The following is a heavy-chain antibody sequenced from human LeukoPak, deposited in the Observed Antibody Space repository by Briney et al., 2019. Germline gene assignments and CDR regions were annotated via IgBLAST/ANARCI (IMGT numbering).Heavy chain of an antibody. Sequence: PGGSLRLSCAASGFTFSSYSMNWVRQAPGKGLEWVSYISSSSSTIYYADSVKGRFTISRDNAKNSLYLQMNSLRAEDTAVYYCARSPGGSSWYPLNYFDYWGQGTLVTVSS. J-gene: IGHJ4*02. D-gene: IGHD6-13*01. CDR1: GFTFSSYS. CDR2: ISSSSSTI. V-gene: IGHV3-48*01. CDR3: ARSPGGSSWYPLNYFDY.